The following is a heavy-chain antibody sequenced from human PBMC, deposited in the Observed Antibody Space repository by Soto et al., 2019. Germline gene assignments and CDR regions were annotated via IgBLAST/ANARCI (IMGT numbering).Heavy chain of an antibody. J-gene: IGHJ6*03. CDR3: ARVRADMTPYYYYMDV. Sequence: EVQLVEFGGGLVQPGGSLRLSCAASGFTFSSYWMHWVRQAPGKGLVWVSRINSDGSSTSYADSVKGRFTISRDNAKRTLYVQMNSLRAEDTAVYYCARVRADMTPYYYYMDVWGKGTTVTVSS. CDR1: GFTFSSYW. D-gene: IGHD2-15*01. CDR2: INSDGSST. V-gene: IGHV3-74*01.